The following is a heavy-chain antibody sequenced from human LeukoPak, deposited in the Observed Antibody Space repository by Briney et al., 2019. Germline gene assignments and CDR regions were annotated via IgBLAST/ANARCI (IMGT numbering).Heavy chain of an antibody. V-gene: IGHV3-23*01. CDR3: AKDRKAARAYYFDY. J-gene: IGHJ4*02. D-gene: IGHD6-6*01. CDR1: GFPFSSYA. Sequence: GGSLRLSCAASGFPFSSYAMSWVRQAPGKGLEWVLATSGSGDSTYYADSVKGRFTISRDNSKNTLYLQMNSLRAEDTAVYFCAKDRKAARAYYFDYWGQGTLVTVSS. CDR2: TSGSGDST.